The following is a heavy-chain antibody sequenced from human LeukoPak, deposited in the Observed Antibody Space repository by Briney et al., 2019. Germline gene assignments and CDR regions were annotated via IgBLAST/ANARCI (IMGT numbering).Heavy chain of an antibody. V-gene: IGHV4-34*09. CDR2: IYYSGST. J-gene: IGHJ3*02. D-gene: IGHD3-22*01. CDR1: GGSFSGYY. Sequence: SETLSLTCAVYGGSFSGYYWSWIRQPPGKGLEWIGYIYYSGSTYYNPSLKSRVTISVDTSKNQFSLKLSSVTAADTAVYYCARDLPSPYYYDSSGDDAFDIWGQGTMVTVSS. CDR3: ARDLPSPYYYDSSGDDAFDI.